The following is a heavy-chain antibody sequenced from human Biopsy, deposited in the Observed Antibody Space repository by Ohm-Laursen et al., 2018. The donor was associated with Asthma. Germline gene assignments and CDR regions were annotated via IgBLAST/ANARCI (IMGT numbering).Heavy chain of an antibody. Sequence: TQTLTLTYSFSGFSLRTPGVGVGWIRQSPGKALEWLALIYWDDYNLFRPSLKRRLTITKDPSKNQVVLTMTKMDPADSGTYYCALSQDSGFDDHSPSWFDPWGQGTLVTVSS. CDR1: GFSLRTPGVG. CDR2: IYWDDYN. J-gene: IGHJ5*02. V-gene: IGHV2-5*02. CDR3: ALSQDSGFDDHSPSWFDP. D-gene: IGHD3-9*01.